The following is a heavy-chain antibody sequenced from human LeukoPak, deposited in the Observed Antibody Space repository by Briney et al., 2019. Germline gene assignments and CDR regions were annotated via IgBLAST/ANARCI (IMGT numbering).Heavy chain of an antibody. J-gene: IGHJ4*02. CDR2: IYYSGST. CDR3: AREVWFGELVY. CDR1: GGSISSYY. Sequence: PSETLSLTSTVSGGSISSYYWSWIRQPPGKGLEWIGYIYYSGSTNYNPSLKSRVTISVDTSKNQFSLKLSSVTAADTTVYYCAREVWFGELVYWGQGTLVTVSS. V-gene: IGHV4-59*12. D-gene: IGHD3-10*01.